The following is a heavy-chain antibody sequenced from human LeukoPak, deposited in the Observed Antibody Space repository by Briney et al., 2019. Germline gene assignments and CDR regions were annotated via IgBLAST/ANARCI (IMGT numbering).Heavy chain of an antibody. CDR2: INPSGGST. V-gene: IGHV1-46*01. D-gene: IGHD5-18*01. CDR3: ARGPYRHTGMVPPGLDY. Sequence: ASVKVSCKASGYTFTSYYMNWGRQAPAQGLEWMGIINPSGGSTSYAQKFQGRVIMTRDTSTSTVYMELSSLRSEDTAVYYCARGPYRHTGMVPPGLDYWGQGTLVTVSS. CDR1: GYTFTSYY. J-gene: IGHJ4*02.